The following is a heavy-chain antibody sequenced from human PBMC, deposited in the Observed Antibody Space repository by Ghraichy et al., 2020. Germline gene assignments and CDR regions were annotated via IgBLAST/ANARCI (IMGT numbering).Heavy chain of an antibody. Sequence: SETLSLTCTVSGGSISSGGYYWSWIRQHPGKGLEWIGYIYYSGSTYYNPSLKSRLTISVDTSKNQFSLKLSSVTAADTAVYYCARGYTIPDRLGYWGQGTLVTVSS. CDR2: IYYSGST. V-gene: IGHV4-31*03. J-gene: IGHJ4*01. CDR1: GGSISSGGYY. D-gene: IGHD3-3*01. CDR3: ARGYTIPDRLGY.